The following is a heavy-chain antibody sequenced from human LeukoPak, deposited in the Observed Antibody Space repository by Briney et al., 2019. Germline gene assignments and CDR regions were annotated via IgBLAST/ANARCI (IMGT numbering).Heavy chain of an antibody. CDR1: GFTFSSYG. Sequence: GGSLRLSCAASGFTFSSYGMHWVRQAPGKGLEWVAVISYDGSNKYYADSVKGRFTISRDNSKNTLYLQMNSLRAEDTAVYYCAKDCPRYCSGGSCYSGWYFDLWGRGTLVTVSS. D-gene: IGHD2-15*01. CDR2: ISYDGSNK. J-gene: IGHJ2*01. CDR3: AKDCPRYCSGGSCYSGWYFDL. V-gene: IGHV3-30*18.